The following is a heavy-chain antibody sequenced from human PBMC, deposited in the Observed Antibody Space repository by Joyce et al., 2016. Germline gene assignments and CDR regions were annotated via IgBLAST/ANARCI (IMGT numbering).Heavy chain of an antibody. CDR2: ISSSGATT. J-gene: IGHJ4*02. CDR3: AAPRGYSSAWYVND. D-gene: IGHD6-13*01. Sequence: EVQLLESGGGLVQPGGSLRLSCAASGFTFSTYAMSWVRQAPGKGLEWVSAISSSGATTYYADSVQGRFAISRDKSKNTLYLQMNSLRADDTAVYYCAAPRGYSSAWYVNDWGQGTLVTVSS. V-gene: IGHV3-23*01. CDR1: GFTFSTYA.